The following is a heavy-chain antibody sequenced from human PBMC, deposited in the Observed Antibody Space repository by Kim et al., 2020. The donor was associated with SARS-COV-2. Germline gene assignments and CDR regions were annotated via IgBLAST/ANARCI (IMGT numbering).Heavy chain of an antibody. Sequence: DSVKGRVTISRDNSKNALYLQMTSLRAEDTAVYYCAKGLLWFGVRGWFDPWGQGTLVTVSS. V-gene: IGHV3-30*02. J-gene: IGHJ5*02. CDR3: AKGLLWFGVRGWFDP. D-gene: IGHD3-10*01.